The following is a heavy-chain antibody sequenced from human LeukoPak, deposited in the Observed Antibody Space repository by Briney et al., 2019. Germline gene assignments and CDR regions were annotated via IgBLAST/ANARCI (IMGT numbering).Heavy chain of an antibody. J-gene: IGHJ5*01. Sequence: SETLSVTCSVSGGSITSHFWSCIRQPPGKGLEWIGYIHYSGSTNYNPSLKSRVTISPDTSKKQLFLKLNSVTAADTAVYYCARLVWLGESPGSWFDSWGQGTLVTVSS. V-gene: IGHV4-59*11. CDR2: IHYSGST. CDR3: ARLVWLGESPGSWFDS. D-gene: IGHD3-10*01. CDR1: GGSITSHF.